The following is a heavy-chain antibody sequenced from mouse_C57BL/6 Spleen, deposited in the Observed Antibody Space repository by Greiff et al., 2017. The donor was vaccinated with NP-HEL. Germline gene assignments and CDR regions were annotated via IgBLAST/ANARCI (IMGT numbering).Heavy chain of an antibody. J-gene: IGHJ2*01. CDR3: ARSRIYDGYSFFDY. V-gene: IGHV1-53*01. CDR1: GYTFTSYW. D-gene: IGHD2-3*01. CDR2: INPSNGGT. Sequence: VQLQQSGTELVKPGASVKLSCKASGYTFTSYWMHWVKQRPGQGLEWIGNINPSNGGTNYNEKFKSKATLTVDKSSSTAYMQLSSLTSEDSAVYYCARSRIYDGYSFFDYWGQGTTLTVSS.